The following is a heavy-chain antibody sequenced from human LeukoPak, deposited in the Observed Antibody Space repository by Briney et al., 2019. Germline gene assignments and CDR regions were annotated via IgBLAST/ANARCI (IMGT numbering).Heavy chain of an antibody. CDR2: ISSDGDNT. J-gene: IGHJ4*02. V-gene: IGHV3-64D*06. CDR1: GFTFSSYA. CDR3: ARVGEIVATITFLHPLHY. Sequence: TGGSLRLSCSASGFTFSSYAMRWVRQAPGGGLEYISAISSDGDNTYFTDSVKGRFTISRDNSKNTPYLQMSSLRAEDTAVYYCARVGEIVATITFLHPLHYWGQGTLVTVSS. D-gene: IGHD5-12*01.